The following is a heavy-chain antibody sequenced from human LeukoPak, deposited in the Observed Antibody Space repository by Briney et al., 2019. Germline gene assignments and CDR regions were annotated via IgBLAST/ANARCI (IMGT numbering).Heavy chain of an antibody. CDR1: GGSISSYY. Sequence: SETLSLTCTVSGGSISSYYWSWIRQPPGKGLEWIGYIYYSGSTNYNPSLKSRVTISVDTSKNQFSLMLTSVTAADTAVYYCARDPHVASYCSGGSCYSQDYYGMDVWGQGTTVTVSS. CDR2: IYYSGST. D-gene: IGHD2-15*01. J-gene: IGHJ6*02. V-gene: IGHV4-59*01. CDR3: ARDPHVASYCSGGSCYSQDYYGMDV.